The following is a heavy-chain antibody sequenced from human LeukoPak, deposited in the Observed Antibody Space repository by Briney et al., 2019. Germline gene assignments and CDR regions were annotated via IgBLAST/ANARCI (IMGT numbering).Heavy chain of an antibody. CDR2: VFHSGST. CDR1: GYAISGGYY. J-gene: IGHJ5*02. V-gene: IGHV4-38-2*02. Sequence: SETLSLTCTVSGYAISGGYYWAWIRQPPGEGPGWIGSVFHSGSTIYNPYLKSRVTISVDTSKNQLSLKLSSVTAADTAVYYCARDRDTSTWYWGWFDPWGQGALVTVSS. CDR3: ARDRDTSTWYWGWFDP. D-gene: IGHD2-8*02.